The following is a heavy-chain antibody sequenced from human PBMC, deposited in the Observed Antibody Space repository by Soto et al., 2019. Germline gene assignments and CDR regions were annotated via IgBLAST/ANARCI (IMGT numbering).Heavy chain of an antibody. Sequence: EVQLVESGGDLVEPGGSLGLSCAANIFSFSSRWDVWVRQAPGKGLVWVSRINGDGTMPSYADSVKGRFTISRDNAKNTVKLQMNSLRVEDTAIYYCARGMAGSGTANDYWGRGILVTVST. CDR1: IFSFSSRW. J-gene: IGHJ4*02. V-gene: IGHV3-74*01. D-gene: IGHD6-19*01. CDR3: ARGMAGSGTANDY. CDR2: INGDGTMP.